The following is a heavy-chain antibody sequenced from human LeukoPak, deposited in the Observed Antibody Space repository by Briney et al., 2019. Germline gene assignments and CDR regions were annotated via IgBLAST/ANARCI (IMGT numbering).Heavy chain of an antibody. D-gene: IGHD5-12*01. V-gene: IGHV3-74*01. J-gene: IGHJ4*02. CDR3: ARVGYSGWNLEY. Sequence: PGGSLRLSCAASGFTFSNYWMHWVRQAPGEGLVWVSRINSDGSSTSYADPVKGRFTISRDDAKNSLYVQMNSLRDEDTAVYYCARVGYSGWNLEYWGQGTLVTVSS. CDR2: INSDGSST. CDR1: GFTFSNYW.